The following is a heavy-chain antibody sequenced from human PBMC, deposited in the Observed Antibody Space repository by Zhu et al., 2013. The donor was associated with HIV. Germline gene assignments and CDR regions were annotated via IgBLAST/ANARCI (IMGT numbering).Heavy chain of an antibody. V-gene: IGHV1-69*06. Sequence: QVQLVQSGAEVKKPGSSVKVSCKASGGTFSSYAISWVRQAPGQGLEWMGGIIPIFGTANYAQKFQGRVTITADKSTSTAYMELSSLRSEDTAVYYCARDLTTNRVVPAAIGYYYGMDVWGQGTTVTASS. CDR1: GGTFSSYA. CDR2: IIPIFGTA. D-gene: IGHD2-2*01. CDR3: ARDLTTNRVVPAAIGYYYGMDV. J-gene: IGHJ6*02.